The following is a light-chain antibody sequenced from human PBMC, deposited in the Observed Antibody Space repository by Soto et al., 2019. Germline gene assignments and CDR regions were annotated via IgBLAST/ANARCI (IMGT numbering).Light chain of an antibody. CDR2: AAS. CDR1: QGISTY. V-gene: IGKV1-39*01. CDR3: QQSYSTTWT. J-gene: IGKJ1*01. Sequence: SSLSASVGDRVTITCRASQGISTYLNCYQQKPGKAPKLLIYAASSLQSGVPSRFSGSGSETDFTLTISSLQPEDFATYSCQQSYSTTWTFGQGTKVDI.